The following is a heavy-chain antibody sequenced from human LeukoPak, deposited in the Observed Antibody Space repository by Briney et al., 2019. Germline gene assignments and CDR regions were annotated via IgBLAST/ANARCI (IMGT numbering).Heavy chain of an antibody. J-gene: IGHJ4*02. CDR2: IIPIFGTA. CDR1: GGTFSSYA. CDR3: ARAPYCGGGCYSYYFDY. D-gene: IGHD2-21*02. V-gene: IGHV1-69*13. Sequence: ASVKVSCKASGGTFSSYAISWVRQAPGQGLEWMGGIIPIFGTANYAQKFQGRVTITADESTSTAYMELSSLRSEDTAVYYCARAPYCGGGCYSYYFDYWGQGTLVTVSS.